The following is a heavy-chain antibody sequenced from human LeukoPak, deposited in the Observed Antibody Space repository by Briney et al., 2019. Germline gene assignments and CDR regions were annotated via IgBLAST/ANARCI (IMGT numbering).Heavy chain of an antibody. Sequence: PGGSLRLSCAASGFLFSSYTMDWVRQAPGKGLEWVASITPTSNYIYHADSLEGRFTISRDNAKNSLFLQMNSLRAEDTAVYYCARDGWFGTDAFEFRGQGTMVTVSS. CDR1: GFLFSSYT. CDR2: ITPTSNYI. V-gene: IGHV3-21*01. CDR3: ARDGWFGTDAFEF. D-gene: IGHD3-10*01. J-gene: IGHJ3*01.